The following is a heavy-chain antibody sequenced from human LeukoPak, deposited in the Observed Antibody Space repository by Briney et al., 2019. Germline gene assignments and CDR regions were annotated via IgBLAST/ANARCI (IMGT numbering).Heavy chain of an antibody. CDR2: INPNSGGT. V-gene: IGHV1-2*02. CDR1: GYTFSGYY. J-gene: IGHJ4*02. D-gene: IGHD2-15*01. Sequence: GASVKVSCKASGYTFSGYYIHWVRQAPGQGLEWMGWINPNSGGTNYAQRFQGRVTMTRDTSISTAYMDLSRLRPDDTAVYYCARESGVAATGLSFDYWGQGTLVTVSS. CDR3: ARESGVAATGLSFDY.